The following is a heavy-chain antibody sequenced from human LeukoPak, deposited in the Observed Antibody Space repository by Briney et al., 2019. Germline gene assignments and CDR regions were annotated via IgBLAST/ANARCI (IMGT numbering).Heavy chain of an antibody. CDR1: GFTFSSYW. V-gene: IGHV3-7*01. D-gene: IGHD3-10*01. Sequence: GGSLRLSCAASGFTFSSYWMSWVRQAPGKGLEWVANIKQDGSEKYYVDSVKGRFTISRDNAKNSLYLQMNSLRAEDTAVYYCARDRITMVRGAFDIWGQGTMVTVSS. CDR2: IKQDGSEK. J-gene: IGHJ3*02. CDR3: ARDRITMVRGAFDI.